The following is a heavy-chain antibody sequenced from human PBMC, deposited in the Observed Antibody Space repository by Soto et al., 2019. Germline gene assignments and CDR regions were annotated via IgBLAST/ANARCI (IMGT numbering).Heavy chain of an antibody. Sequence: SETLSLTCTVSGGSISSGDYYWSWIRQPPGKGLECIGYIYYSGSTYYNPSLKSRVTISVDTSKNQFSLKLSSVTAADTAVYYCARGSPYYYGSGIFSLRGPDDYWGQGTLVTVSS. CDR2: IYYSGST. V-gene: IGHV4-30-4*01. J-gene: IGHJ4*02. D-gene: IGHD3-10*01. CDR3: ARGSPYYYGSGIFSLRGPDDY. CDR1: GGSISSGDYY.